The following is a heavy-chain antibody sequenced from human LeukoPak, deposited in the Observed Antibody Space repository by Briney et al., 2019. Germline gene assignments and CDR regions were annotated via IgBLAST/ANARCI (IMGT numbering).Heavy chain of an antibody. CDR3: AANWNDVTY. V-gene: IGHV3-30*04. J-gene: IGHJ4*02. D-gene: IGHD1-1*01. CDR1: GFTFSSYA. Sequence: GGSLRLSCAASGFTFSSYAMHWVRQAPGKGLEWVAVISYDGSNKYYADSVKGRFTISRDNSKNTLYLQMNSLRAEDTAVYYCAANWNDVTYWGQGTLVTVSS. CDR2: ISYDGSNK.